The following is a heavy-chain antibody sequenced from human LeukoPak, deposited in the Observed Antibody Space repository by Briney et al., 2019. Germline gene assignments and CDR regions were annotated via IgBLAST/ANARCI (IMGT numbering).Heavy chain of an antibody. CDR1: GFTFSSYG. D-gene: IGHD2-2*01. Sequence: GGSLRLSCAASGFTFSSYGMHWVRQAPGKGLEWVAFIRYDGSNKYYADSVKGRFTIPRDNSKNTMYLQMKSLRAEDTAVYYCAKDPHEYQAPLVDVWGKGTTVTVSS. V-gene: IGHV3-30*02. CDR2: IRYDGSNK. J-gene: IGHJ6*04. CDR3: AKDPHEYQAPLVDV.